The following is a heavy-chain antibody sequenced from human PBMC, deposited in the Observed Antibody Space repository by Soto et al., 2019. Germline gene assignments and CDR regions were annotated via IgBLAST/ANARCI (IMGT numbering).Heavy chain of an antibody. D-gene: IGHD4-4*01. J-gene: IGHJ4*02. V-gene: IGHV4-4*02. Sequence: SETLSLTCDVSGASFSNNNWWSWVRQPPGEGLEWIGEMHHIGNTNYNPSLKSRVTMSVDTSKNQFFLKLNSVTAADTAVYDCTKNSASALDYWGQGILVTVSS. CDR2: MHHIGNT. CDR3: TKNSASALDY. CDR1: GASFSNNNW.